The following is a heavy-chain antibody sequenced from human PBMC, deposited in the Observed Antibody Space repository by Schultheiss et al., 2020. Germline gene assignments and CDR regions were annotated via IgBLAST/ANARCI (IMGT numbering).Heavy chain of an antibody. Sequence: ASVKVSCQASGYTFTDYDINWVRQASGQGLEWMGGMNPNSGKTGYGQNFQGRVTMTSNPSISTAYMELSSLRSEDTAVYYCARAGGDFYESSGYWGHWGQGTLVTVSS. V-gene: IGHV1-8*01. D-gene: IGHD3-22*01. J-gene: IGHJ4*02. CDR2: MNPNSGKT. CDR3: ARAGGDFYESSGYWGH. CDR1: GYTFTDYD.